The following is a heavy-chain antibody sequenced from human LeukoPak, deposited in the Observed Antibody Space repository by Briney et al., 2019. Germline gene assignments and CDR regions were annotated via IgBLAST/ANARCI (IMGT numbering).Heavy chain of an antibody. D-gene: IGHD3-10*01. CDR1: GYTFTGYY. CDR3: ASGPGWFGGSVWFQH. Sequence: ASVKVSCKASGYTFTGYYMHWVRQAPGRGLEWMGWINPNSGGTNYAQKFQGWVTMTRDTSISTAYMELSRLRSDDTAVYYCASGPGWFGGSVWFQHWGQGTLVTVSS. J-gene: IGHJ1*01. CDR2: INPNSGGT. V-gene: IGHV1-2*04.